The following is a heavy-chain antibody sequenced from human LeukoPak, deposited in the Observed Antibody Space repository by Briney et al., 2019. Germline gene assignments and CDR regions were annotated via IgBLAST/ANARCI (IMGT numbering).Heavy chain of an antibody. V-gene: IGHV4-34*01. D-gene: IGHD3-22*01. J-gene: IGHJ4*02. Sequence: SETLSLTCAVYGGSFSGYYWSWIRQPPGKGLEWIGEINHSGSTNYNPTLKSRVTISVDTSKNQFSLKLSSVTAADTAAYYCARIGGYYYGYDYWGQGTLVTVSS. CDR2: INHSGST. CDR3: ARIGGYYYGYDY. CDR1: GGSFSGYY.